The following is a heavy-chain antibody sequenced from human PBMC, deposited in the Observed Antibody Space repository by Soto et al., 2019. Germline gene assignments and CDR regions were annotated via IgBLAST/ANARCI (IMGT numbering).Heavy chain of an antibody. D-gene: IGHD2-15*01. J-gene: IGHJ4*02. CDR3: AREVRGYCSGGSCYSSPRPYFDY. V-gene: IGHV4-31*03. Sequence: PSETLSLTCTVSGGSISSGGYYWSWIRQHPGKGLEWIGYIYYSGSTYYNPSLKSRVTISVDTSKNQFSLKLSSVTAADTAVYYCAREVRGYCSGGSCYSSPRPYFDYWGQGTLVTVSS. CDR1: GGSISSGGYY. CDR2: IYYSGST.